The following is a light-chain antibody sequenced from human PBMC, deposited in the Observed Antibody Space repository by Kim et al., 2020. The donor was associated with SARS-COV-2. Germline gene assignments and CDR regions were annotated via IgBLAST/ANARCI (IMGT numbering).Light chain of an antibody. J-gene: IGLJ2*01. CDR2: SKN. CDR1: SLRSYY. Sequence: VALGQTVRITFHGDSLRSYYATWYQQRPEQAPILVIYSKNNRPSGIPDRFSASSSGNTASLTITGTQAGDEADYYCNSRDSNDNVVFGGGTQLTVL. CDR3: NSRDSNDNVV. V-gene: IGLV3-19*01.